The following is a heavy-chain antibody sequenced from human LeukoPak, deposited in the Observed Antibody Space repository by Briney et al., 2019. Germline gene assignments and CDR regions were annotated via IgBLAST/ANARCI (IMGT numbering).Heavy chain of an antibody. Sequence: GRSLRLSCAASGFTFSSYAMHWVRQAPGKGLEWVAVISYDGSNKYYADSVKGRFTISRDNSKNTLYLQMNGLRAEDTAVYYCARECPFGEDAFDIWGQGTMVTVSS. D-gene: IGHD3-3*01. J-gene: IGHJ3*02. V-gene: IGHV3-30-3*01. CDR3: ARECPFGEDAFDI. CDR1: GFTFSSYA. CDR2: ISYDGSNK.